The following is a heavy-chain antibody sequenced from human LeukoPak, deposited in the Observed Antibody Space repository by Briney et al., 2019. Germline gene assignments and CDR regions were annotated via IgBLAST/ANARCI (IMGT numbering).Heavy chain of an antibody. CDR2: IRSDGSNK. J-gene: IGHJ4*02. CDR3: AKARIAVAVREDLDH. CDR1: GFTFSSYG. Sequence: GGSLRLSCAASGFTFSSYGMHWVRQAPGKGLEWVAFIRSDGSNKYYGDSVKGRFTISRDNSKNTPYLQMNSLRPEDTAVFYCAKARIAVAVREDLDHWGQGTLVTVSS. V-gene: IGHV3-30*02. D-gene: IGHD6-19*01.